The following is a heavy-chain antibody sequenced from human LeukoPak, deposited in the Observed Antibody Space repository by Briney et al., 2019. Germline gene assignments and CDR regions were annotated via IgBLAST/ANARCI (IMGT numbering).Heavy chain of an antibody. Sequence: GGSLRLSCAASGFTFSSYAMSWVRQAPGKGLEWVSAISGSGISTYYADSVKGRFTLSRDNSKNTLYLQMNSLRAEDTALYFCAKDSDPLGCSSTTCRGNWFDPWGQGSLVTVSS. D-gene: IGHD2-2*01. J-gene: IGHJ5*02. CDR2: ISGSGIST. CDR1: GFTFSSYA. CDR3: AKDSDPLGCSSTTCRGNWFDP. V-gene: IGHV3-23*01.